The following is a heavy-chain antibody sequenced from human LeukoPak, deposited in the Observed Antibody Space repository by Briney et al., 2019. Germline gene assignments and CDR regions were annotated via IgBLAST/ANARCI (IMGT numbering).Heavy chain of an antibody. J-gene: IGHJ4*02. D-gene: IGHD1-26*01. V-gene: IGHV4-34*01. CDR2: INHSGST. Sequence: SETLSLTCAVYGGSFSGYYWSWIRQPPGKGLEWIGEINHSGSTNYNPSLKSRVTISVDTSKNQFSLKLSSVTAADTAVYYCASTRLVGATYYFDYWGQGTLVTVSS. CDR1: GGSFSGYY. CDR3: ASTRLVGATYYFDY.